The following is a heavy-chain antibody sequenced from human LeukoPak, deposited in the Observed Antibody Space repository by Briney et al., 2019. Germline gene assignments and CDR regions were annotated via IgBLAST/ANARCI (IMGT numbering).Heavy chain of an antibody. Sequence: GGSLRLSCAASGFTFDDYAMHWVRQAPGKGLEWVSGISWNSGSIGYADSVKGRFTISRDNSKNSLYLQMNSLRTEDTALYYCAKGGYNYGYFDYWGQGALVTVSS. V-gene: IGHV3-9*01. CDR3: AKGGYNYGYFDY. CDR2: ISWNSGSI. CDR1: GFTFDDYA. D-gene: IGHD5-18*01. J-gene: IGHJ4*02.